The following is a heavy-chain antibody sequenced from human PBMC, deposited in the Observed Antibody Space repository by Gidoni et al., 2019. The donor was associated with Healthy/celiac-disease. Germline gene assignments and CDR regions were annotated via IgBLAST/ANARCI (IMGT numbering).Heavy chain of an antibody. J-gene: IGHJ6*02. CDR3: ASSYSMDV. V-gene: IGHV3-30-3*01. CDR2: VSYDGSNK. Sequence: QVQLVESGGGVVQPGGSLRLSCAASGFTFSSYAMHGVRQAPGKGLAWVAVVSYDGSNKYYADSVKGRFTISRDNSKNTLYLQMNSLRAEDTAMYYCASSYSMDVWGQGTTVTVSS. CDR1: GFTFSSYA.